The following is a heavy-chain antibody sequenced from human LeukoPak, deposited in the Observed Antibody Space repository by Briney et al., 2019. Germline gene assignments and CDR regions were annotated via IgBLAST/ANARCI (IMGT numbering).Heavy chain of an antibody. CDR1: GFTFDDYA. D-gene: IGHD1-26*01. CDR3: AKDIAYSGGYGYMDV. CDR2: ISWNSGSI. Sequence: GGSLRLSCAASGFTFDDYAMHWVRQAPGKGLEWVSGISWNSGSIGYADSVKGRFTISRDNARNSLYLQMNSLRAEDTALYYCAKDIAYSGGYGYMDVWGKGTTVTVSS. J-gene: IGHJ6*03. V-gene: IGHV3-9*01.